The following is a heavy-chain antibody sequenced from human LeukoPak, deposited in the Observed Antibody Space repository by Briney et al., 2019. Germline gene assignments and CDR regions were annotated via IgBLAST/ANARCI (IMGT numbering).Heavy chain of an antibody. D-gene: IGHD6-19*01. CDR2: ISYDGSNE. V-gene: IGHV3-30*18. J-gene: IGHJ4*02. Sequence: GRSLRLSCAASGFTFSSYGMHWVRQAPGKGLEWVAVISYDGSNEYHADSVKGRFTISRDNSKNTLYLQMNSLRAEDTAVYYCAKGLRAVAGMLQLGDYWGQGTLVSVSS. CDR3: AKGLRAVAGMLQLGDY. CDR1: GFTFSSYG.